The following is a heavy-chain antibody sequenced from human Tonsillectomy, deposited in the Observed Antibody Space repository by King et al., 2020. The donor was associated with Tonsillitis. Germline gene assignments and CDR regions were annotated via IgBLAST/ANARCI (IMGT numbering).Heavy chain of an antibody. CDR3: ARAAMVRGVIIPIYYYYGMDV. CDR1: GFTFSSYG. D-gene: IGHD3-10*01. V-gene: IGHV3-33*05. Sequence: VQLVESGGGVVQPGRSLRLSCAASGFTFSSYGMHWVRQAPGKGLEWVAVISYDGSNKYYADAVKGRFTISRDNSKNTLYLQMNSLRAEDTGVYYCARAAMVRGVIIPIYYYYGMDVWGQGTTVTVSS. CDR2: ISYDGSNK. J-gene: IGHJ6*02.